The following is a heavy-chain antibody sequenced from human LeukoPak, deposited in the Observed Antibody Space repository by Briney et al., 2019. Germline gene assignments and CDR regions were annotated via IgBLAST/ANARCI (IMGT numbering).Heavy chain of an antibody. CDR1: GFTFSSYS. Sequence: GGSLRLSCAASGFTFSSYSMNWVRQAPGKGLEWVSSISSSSSYIYYADSVKGRFTISRDNSKNTLYLQMNSLRAEDTAVYYCAKDLDLGGYYWGQGTLVTVSS. V-gene: IGHV3-21*04. D-gene: IGHD5-12*01. CDR2: ISSSSSYI. J-gene: IGHJ4*02. CDR3: AKDLDLGGYY.